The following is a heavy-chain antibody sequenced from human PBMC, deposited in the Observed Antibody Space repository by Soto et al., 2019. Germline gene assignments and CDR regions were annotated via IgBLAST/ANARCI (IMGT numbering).Heavy chain of an antibody. J-gene: IGHJ4*02. CDR2: IIPIFGTA. CDR3: ARIAVADPRDFDY. D-gene: IGHD6-19*01. Sequence: RQAPGQGLEWMGGIIPIFGTANYAQKFQGRVTITADESTSTAYMELSSLRSEDTAVYYCARIAVADPRDFDYWGQGTLVTVSS. V-gene: IGHV1-69*01.